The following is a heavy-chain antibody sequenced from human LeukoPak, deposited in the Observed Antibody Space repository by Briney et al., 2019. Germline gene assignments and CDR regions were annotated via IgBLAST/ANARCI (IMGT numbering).Heavy chain of an antibody. J-gene: IGHJ6*03. V-gene: IGHV4-34*01. CDR3: ARVLRTNYDILTGHLLDYYYYYMDV. D-gene: IGHD3-9*01. CDR2: INHSGST. Sequence: SETLSLTCAVYGGSFSGYYWSWIRQPPGKGLEWIGEINHSGSTNYNPSLKSRVTISLDTSKNQFSLKLSSVTAADTAVYYCARVLRTNYDILTGHLLDYYYYYMDVWGKGTTVTISS. CDR1: GGSFSGYY.